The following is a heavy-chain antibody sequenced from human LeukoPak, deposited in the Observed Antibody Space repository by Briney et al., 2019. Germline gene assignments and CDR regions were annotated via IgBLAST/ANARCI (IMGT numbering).Heavy chain of an antibody. D-gene: IGHD1-26*01. J-gene: IGHJ4*02. CDR1: GFTFSSYG. CDR2: IKSKRDFETI. Sequence: GGSLRLSCAASGFTFSSYGMSWVRQAPGKGLEWVGRIKSKRDFETIDYAAPVKGRFTISRDDSRNTLYLQMSSLKIEDTALYYCMIDVPGGSYPFDYWGQGTLVTVSS. CDR3: MIDVPGGSYPFDY. V-gene: IGHV3-15*01.